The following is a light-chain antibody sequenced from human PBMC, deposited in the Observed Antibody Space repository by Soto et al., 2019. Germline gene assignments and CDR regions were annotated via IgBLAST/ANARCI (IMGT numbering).Light chain of an antibody. CDR3: QQYGNSPPGT. V-gene: IGKV3-20*01. J-gene: IGKJ5*01. CDR1: QSVGNSH. Sequence: ETVLTQSTGTLYFSPGERATLSCRASQSVGNSHVAWYQQRRGLPPRLLIYGASNRATGIPDRFSGSGSGADFTLTISRLETEDFAVYFCQQYGNSPPGTFGQGTRLEIK. CDR2: GAS.